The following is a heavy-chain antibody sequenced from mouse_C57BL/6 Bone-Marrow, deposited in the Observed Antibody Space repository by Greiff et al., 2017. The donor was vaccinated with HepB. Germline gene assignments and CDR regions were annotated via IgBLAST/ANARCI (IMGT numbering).Heavy chain of an antibody. CDR3: LLTTVVAHYFDY. J-gene: IGHJ2*01. V-gene: IGHV14-4*01. CDR2: IDPENGDT. Sequence: DVQLQESGAELVRPGASVKLSCTASGFNIKDDYMHWVKQRPEQGLEWIGWIDPENGDTEYASKFQCKATITADTSSNTAYLQLSSLTSEDTAVYYCLLTTVVAHYFDYWGQGTTLTVSS. CDR1: GFNIKDDY. D-gene: IGHD1-1*01.